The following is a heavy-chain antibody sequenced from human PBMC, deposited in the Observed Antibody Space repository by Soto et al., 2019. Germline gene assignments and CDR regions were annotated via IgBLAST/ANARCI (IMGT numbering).Heavy chain of an antibody. CDR3: ARERGPGGAATGAGLDY. CDR2: IWYDGTTK. Sequence: QVHLVESGGAVVQPGTSLRLSCVVSGVTFSGYALHWVRQGPGKGLEWLAIIWYDGTTKYYTESLKGRFTISRDNSRNTLYLEMSSLTVEDTGIYFCARERGPGGAATGAGLDYWGQGTLVTVSS. J-gene: IGHJ4*02. D-gene: IGHD2-8*02. V-gene: IGHV3-33*01. CDR1: GVTFSGYA.